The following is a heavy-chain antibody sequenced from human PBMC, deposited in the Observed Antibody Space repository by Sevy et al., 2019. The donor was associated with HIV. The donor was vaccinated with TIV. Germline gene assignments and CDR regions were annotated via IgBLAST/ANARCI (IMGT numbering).Heavy chain of an antibody. V-gene: IGHV1-46*01. CDR3: ARDRDVSRSYLEYYYYAMDV. CDR1: GYTFTTYY. CDR2: FDPTGGTR. Sequence: ASVKVSCKASGYTFTTYYIYWVRQAPGQGLEWIGIFDPTGGTRSYAQTFQGRLTMTGDTSTSTVYMELSSLRSEDTAVYYCARDRDVSRSYLEYYYYAMDVWGQGTTVTVSS. D-gene: IGHD1-26*01. J-gene: IGHJ6*02.